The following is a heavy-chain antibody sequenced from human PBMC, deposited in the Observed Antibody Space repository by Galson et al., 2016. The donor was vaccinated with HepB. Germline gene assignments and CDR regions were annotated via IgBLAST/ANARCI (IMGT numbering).Heavy chain of an antibody. CDR1: GFTFSSYD. D-gene: IGHD3-3*01. CDR2: ISDSGGST. CDR3: AKEKREWRTKRFDP. J-gene: IGHJ5*02. V-gene: IGHV3-23*01. Sequence: SLRLSCAASGFTFSSYDMSWVRQAPGKGLEWVSGISDSGGSTYYADFVKGRFTISRDNSKNTLYLQMNSLRAEDTAVYYCAKEKREWRTKRFDPWGQGTLVTVSS.